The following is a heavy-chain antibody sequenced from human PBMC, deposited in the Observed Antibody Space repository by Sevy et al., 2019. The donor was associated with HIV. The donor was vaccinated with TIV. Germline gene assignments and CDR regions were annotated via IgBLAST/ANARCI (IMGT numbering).Heavy chain of an antibody. Sequence: ASVKVSCKASGYTFTGHYMHWLRQAPGQGLEWMGWINPNSGSTDYGQKFQGRVTLTRDTSISTAYLELSRLTSDDTAVYYCAKVFPYCSGGSCYSPYDAFDIWGQRTMVTVSS. D-gene: IGHD2-15*01. V-gene: IGHV1-2*02. J-gene: IGHJ3*02. CDR2: INPNSGST. CDR1: GYTFTGHY. CDR3: AKVFPYCSGGSCYSPYDAFDI.